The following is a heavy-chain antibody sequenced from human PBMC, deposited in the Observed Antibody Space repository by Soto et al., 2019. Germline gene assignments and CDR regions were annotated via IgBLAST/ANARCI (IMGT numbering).Heavy chain of an antibody. CDR3: RGYCSSTSCYGPYYYYGMDV. CDR1: GGSISSGDYY. D-gene: IGHD2-2*01. J-gene: IGHJ6*02. Sequence: PSETLSLTCTVSGGSISSGDYYWSWIRQPPGKGLEWIGYIYYSGSTYYNPSLKSRVTISVDTSKNQFSRKLSSVTAADTAVYYCRGYCSSTSCYGPYYYYGMDVWGQRTTVTVSS. CDR2: IYYSGST. V-gene: IGHV4-30-4*01.